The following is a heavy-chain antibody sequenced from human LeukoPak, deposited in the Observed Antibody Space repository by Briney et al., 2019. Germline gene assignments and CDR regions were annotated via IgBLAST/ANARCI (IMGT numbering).Heavy chain of an antibody. Sequence: ASVKVSCKASGGTFSSYAISWVRQAPGQGLEWMGGIIPIFGTANYAQKFQGRVTITADKSTSTAYMELSSLRSEDTAVYYCARGGNIVVVTAISYYYYYMDVWGKGTTVTVSS. V-gene: IGHV1-69*06. J-gene: IGHJ6*03. CDR3: ARGGNIVVVTAISYYYYYMDV. D-gene: IGHD2-21*02. CDR1: GGTFSSYA. CDR2: IIPIFGTA.